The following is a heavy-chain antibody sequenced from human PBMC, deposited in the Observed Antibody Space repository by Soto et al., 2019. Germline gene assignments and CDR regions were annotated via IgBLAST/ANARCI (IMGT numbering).Heavy chain of an antibody. Sequence: SETLSLTCTVSGGSISSSSYYWGWIRQPTGKGLEWTGSIFYTGSNYSNPSLESRVTISIDKSKNQFTLKLSSVTAADTAFYYCARYDYDNNIFSIDYWGQGALATVS. V-gene: IGHV4-39*06. CDR2: IFYTGSN. CDR1: GGSISSSSYY. J-gene: IGHJ4*02. D-gene: IGHD3-22*01. CDR3: ARYDYDNNIFSIDY.